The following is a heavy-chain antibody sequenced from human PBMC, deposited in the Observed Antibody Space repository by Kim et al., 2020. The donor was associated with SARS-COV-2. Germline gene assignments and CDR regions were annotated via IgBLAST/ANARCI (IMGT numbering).Heavy chain of an antibody. J-gene: IGHJ5*02. CDR3: ARVGITGTTFDP. D-gene: IGHD1-7*01. V-gene: IGHV3-33*01. Sequence: YYADSVKGRFTISRDNSKNTLYLQMNSLRAEDTAVYYCARVGITGTTFDPWGQGTLVTVSS.